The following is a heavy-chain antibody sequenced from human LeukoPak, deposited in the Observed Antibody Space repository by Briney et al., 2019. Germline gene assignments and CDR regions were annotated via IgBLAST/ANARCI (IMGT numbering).Heavy chain of an antibody. CDR2: IKQDGSEK. CDR1: GCTFSSYW. V-gene: IGHV3-7*03. J-gene: IGHJ4*02. D-gene: IGHD3-9*01. CDR3: ARDEIALTGYAFSN. Sequence: GGSLRLSCAASGCTFSSYWMSWVRQAPGKGLEWVANIKQDGSEKYYVDSVKGRFTISRDNAKNSLYLQMNSLRAEDTAVYYCARDEIALTGYAFSNWGQGTLVTVSS.